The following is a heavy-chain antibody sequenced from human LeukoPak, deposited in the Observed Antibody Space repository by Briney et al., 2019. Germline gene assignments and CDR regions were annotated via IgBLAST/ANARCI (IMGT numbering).Heavy chain of an antibody. D-gene: IGHD4-17*01. J-gene: IGHJ4*02. CDR1: GLTLTDHD. V-gene: IGHV3-11*01. CDR2: ITSSGTTT. CDR3: ARDLVYGALY. Sequence: GGSLRLSCTVSGLTLTDHDMSWFRQSPGRGLEWISCITSSGTTTDYADSVKGRFTLSRDNTKNSVYLQMSSLRADDTAVYYCARDLVYGALYWGQGTLVTVSS.